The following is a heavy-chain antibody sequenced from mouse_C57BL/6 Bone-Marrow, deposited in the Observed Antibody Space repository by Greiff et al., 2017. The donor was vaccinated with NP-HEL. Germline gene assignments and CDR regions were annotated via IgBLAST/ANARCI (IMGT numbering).Heavy chain of an antibody. Sequence: VHLVESGPGLVAPSQSLSITCTVSGFSLTSYGVSWVRQPPGKGLEWLGVIWGDGSTNYHSALISRLSISKDNSKSQVFLKLNSLQTDDTATYYCAKEGDGYYVPWFAYWGQGTLVTVSA. J-gene: IGHJ3*01. CDR3: AKEGDGYYVPWFAY. V-gene: IGHV2-3*01. CDR2: IWGDGST. CDR1: GFSLTSYG. D-gene: IGHD2-3*01.